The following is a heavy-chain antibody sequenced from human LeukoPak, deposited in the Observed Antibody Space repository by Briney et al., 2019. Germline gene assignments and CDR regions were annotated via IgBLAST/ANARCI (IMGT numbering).Heavy chain of an antibody. CDR3: ATHPATGEAYYYYYYMDV. CDR1: GFTFGDYA. CDR2: ISSSGSTI. D-gene: IGHD7-27*01. V-gene: IGHV3-11*01. J-gene: IGHJ6*03. Sequence: GGSLRLSCTASGFTFGDYAMSWVRQAPGKGLEWVSYISSSGSTIYYADSVKGRFTISRDNAKNSLYLQMNSLRAEDTAVYYCATHPATGEAYYYYYYMDVWGKGTTVTVSS.